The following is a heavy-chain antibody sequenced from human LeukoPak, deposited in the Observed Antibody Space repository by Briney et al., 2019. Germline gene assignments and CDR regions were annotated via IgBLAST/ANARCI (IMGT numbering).Heavy chain of an antibody. Sequence: ASVKVSCKASGYTFTSYDINWVRQATGQGLEWMGWMNPNSGNTGYAQKFQGRVTITRNTSISTAYMELSSLRSEDTAVYYCARRPMVRGRGYYYYYYGMDVWGQGTTVTVSS. V-gene: IGHV1-8*03. CDR3: ARRPMVRGRGYYYYYYGMDV. CDR2: MNPNSGNT. D-gene: IGHD3-10*01. CDR1: GYTFTSYD. J-gene: IGHJ6*02.